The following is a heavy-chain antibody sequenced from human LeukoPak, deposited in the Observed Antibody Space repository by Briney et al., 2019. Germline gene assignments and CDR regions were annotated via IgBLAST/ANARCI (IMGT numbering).Heavy chain of an antibody. D-gene: IGHD3-22*01. Sequence: GGSLRLSCAASGFTFSSYAMHWVRQAPGKGLEYVSAISSNGGSTYYAHSVKGRFTISRDNSKNTLYLQMGSLRAEDMAVYYCARVLVSYYYDSSGYPDAFDIWGQGTMVTVSS. V-gene: IGHV3-64*01. J-gene: IGHJ3*02. CDR3: ARVLVSYYYDSSGYPDAFDI. CDR1: GFTFSSYA. CDR2: ISSNGGST.